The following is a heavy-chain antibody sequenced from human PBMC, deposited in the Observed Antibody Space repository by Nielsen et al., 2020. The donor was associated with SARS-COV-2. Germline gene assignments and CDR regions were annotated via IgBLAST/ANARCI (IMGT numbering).Heavy chain of an antibody. CDR1: GYTFTSYG. CDR3: ASSPMVRGVIGWRAAFDI. Sequence: ASVKVSCKASGYTFTSYGISWVRQAPGQGLEWMGIINPSGGSTSYAQKFQGRVTMTRDTSTSTVYMELSSLRSEDTAVYYCASSPMVRGVIGWRAAFDIWGRGTIVTVSS. V-gene: IGHV1-46*01. CDR2: INPSGGST. D-gene: IGHD3-10*01. J-gene: IGHJ3*02.